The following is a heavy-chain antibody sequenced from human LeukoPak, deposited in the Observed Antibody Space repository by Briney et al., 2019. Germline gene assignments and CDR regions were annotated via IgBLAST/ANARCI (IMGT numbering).Heavy chain of an antibody. CDR2: IYYSGST. Sequence: SETLSLTCTVSGCSISSYYWSWIRQPPGKGLEWIGYIYYSGSTNYNPSLKSRVTISVDTSKNQFSLKLSSVTAADTAVYYCARAGYYGSGFDYWGQGTLVTVSS. D-gene: IGHD3-10*01. CDR3: ARAGYYGSGFDY. J-gene: IGHJ4*02. V-gene: IGHV4-59*01. CDR1: GCSISSYY.